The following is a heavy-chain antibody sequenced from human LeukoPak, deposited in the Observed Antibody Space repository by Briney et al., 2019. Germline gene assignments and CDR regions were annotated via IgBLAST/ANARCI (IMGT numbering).Heavy chain of an antibody. V-gene: IGHV4-59*01. CDR2: IYYSGST. CDR1: GGSFSSYY. D-gene: IGHD3-22*01. J-gene: IGHJ4*02. CDR3: ARGGYYYDSSGYYPPYYFDY. Sequence: SETLSLTCAVYGGSFSSYYWSWIRQPPGKGLEWIGYIYYSGSTNYNPSLKSRVTISVDTSKNQFSLKLSSVTAADTAVYYCARGGYYYDSSGYYPPYYFDYWGQGTLVTVSS.